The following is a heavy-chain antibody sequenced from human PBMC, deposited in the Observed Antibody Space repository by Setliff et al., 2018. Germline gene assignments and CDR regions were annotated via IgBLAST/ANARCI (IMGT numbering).Heavy chain of an antibody. CDR3: VAVRWNYPTV. V-gene: IGHV3-7*01. CDR1: GFSFSNYY. D-gene: IGHD1-7*01. CDR2: IKEDGSEE. J-gene: IGHJ4*02. Sequence: PGGSLRLSCVASGFSFSNYYMSWVRQAPGKGLEWVANIKEDGSEEYYVDSVKGRFTISRDNAKNTLYLQMNSLRAEDTAVFYCVAVRWNYPTVWGQGTLVTVSS.